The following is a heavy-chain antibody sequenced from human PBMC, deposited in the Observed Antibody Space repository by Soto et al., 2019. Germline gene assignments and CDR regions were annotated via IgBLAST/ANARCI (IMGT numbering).Heavy chain of an antibody. CDR3: ARGRGGFSFIVYFDY. Sequence: SETLSLTCAVYGGSFSGYYWSWIRQPPGKGLEWIGEINHSGSTNYNPSLKSRVTISVDTSKNQFSLKLSSVTAADTAVYYCARGRGGFSFIVYFDYWGQGTLVTVSS. CDR1: GGSFSGYY. CDR2: INHSGST. J-gene: IGHJ4*02. D-gene: IGHD1-26*01. V-gene: IGHV4-34*01.